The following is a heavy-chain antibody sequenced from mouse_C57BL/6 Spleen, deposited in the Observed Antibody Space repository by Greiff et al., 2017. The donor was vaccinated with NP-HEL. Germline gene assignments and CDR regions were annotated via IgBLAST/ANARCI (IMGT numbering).Heavy chain of an antibody. J-gene: IGHJ3*01. V-gene: IGHV3-6*01. D-gene: IGHD2-4*01. Sequence: EVQLQESGPGLVKPSQSLSLTCSVTGYSITSGYYWNWIRQLPGNKLEWMGYISYDGSNNYNPSLKNRISITRDTSKNQFFLKLNSVTTEDTATYYCARGRYDYAWFAYWGQGTLVTVSA. CDR2: ISYDGSN. CDR3: ARGRYDYAWFAY. CDR1: GYSITSGYY.